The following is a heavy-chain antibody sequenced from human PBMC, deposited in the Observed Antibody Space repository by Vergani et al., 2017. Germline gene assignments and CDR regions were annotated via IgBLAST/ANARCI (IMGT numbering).Heavy chain of an antibody. CDR1: GFTFDDYA. J-gene: IGHJ4*02. Sequence: EVQLVESGGGLVQPGRSLRLSCAASGFTFDDYAMHWVRQAPGKGLEWVSGISWNSGSIGYADSVKGRFTISRDNAKNSLYLQMNSLRAEDTAVYYCAKEERGYSYGELDYWGQGTLVTVSS. CDR3: AKEERGYSYGELDY. V-gene: IGHV3-9*01. D-gene: IGHD5-18*01. CDR2: ISWNSGSI.